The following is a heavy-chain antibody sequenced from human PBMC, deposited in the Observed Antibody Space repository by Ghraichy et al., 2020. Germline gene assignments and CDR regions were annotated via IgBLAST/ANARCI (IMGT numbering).Heavy chain of an antibody. CDR1: GLTFSNYW. J-gene: IGHJ4*02. CDR3: ALRYGSSYDY. CDR2: IKQDGSEK. V-gene: IGHV3-7*03. Sequence: SCAVSGLTFSNYWMSWVRQAPGKGLEWVANIKQDGSEKYYVDSVKGRFTISRDNAKNSLYLQMNSPRAEDTAVYYCALRYGSSYDYWGQGTLVTVSS. D-gene: IGHD1-26*01.